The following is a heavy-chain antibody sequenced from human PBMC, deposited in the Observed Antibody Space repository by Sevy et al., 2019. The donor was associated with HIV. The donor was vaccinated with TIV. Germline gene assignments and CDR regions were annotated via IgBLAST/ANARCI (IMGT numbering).Heavy chain of an antibody. J-gene: IGHJ3*02. CDR1: GFTFSSYA. Sequence: GGSLRLSCAASGFTFSSYAMNWVRQAPGKGLEWVSAVSGSGGSTYYADSVKGRFTISRDNSKSTLYLQMNSLRNEDTALYYCAGARSDNSGSFDAFDIWGQGTLVTVSS. CDR3: AGARSDNSGSFDAFDI. CDR2: VSGSGGST. V-gene: IGHV3-23*01. D-gene: IGHD3-22*01.